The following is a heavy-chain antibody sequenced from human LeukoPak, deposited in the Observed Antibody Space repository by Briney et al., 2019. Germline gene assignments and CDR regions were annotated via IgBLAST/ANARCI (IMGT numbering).Heavy chain of an antibody. Sequence: GGSLRLSCAASGFTFEDYGMSWVRQAPGKGLEWVPGINWSGGSTGYGDSVKGRFTISRDKTSLFLQMNSLRAEDTALYYCARGYLNNDVHPHAFDIWGQGTLVTVSS. CDR2: INWSGGST. D-gene: IGHD3-10*02. V-gene: IGHV3-20*04. CDR1: GFTFEDYG. CDR3: ARGYLNNDVHPHAFDI. J-gene: IGHJ3*02.